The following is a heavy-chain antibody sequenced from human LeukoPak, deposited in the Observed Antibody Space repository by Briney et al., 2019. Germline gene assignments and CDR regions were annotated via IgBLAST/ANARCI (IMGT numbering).Heavy chain of an antibody. D-gene: IGHD5-24*01. V-gene: IGHV4-34*01. Sequence: SETLSLTCAVYGGSFSGYYWSWIRQPPGKGLEWIGEINHSGSTNYNPSLKSRVTISVDTSKNQFSLKLSSVTAADTAVYYCASIKTSSDGYNYNAFDIWGQGTMVTVSS. CDR3: ASIKTSSDGYNYNAFDI. J-gene: IGHJ3*02. CDR1: GGSFSGYY. CDR2: INHSGST.